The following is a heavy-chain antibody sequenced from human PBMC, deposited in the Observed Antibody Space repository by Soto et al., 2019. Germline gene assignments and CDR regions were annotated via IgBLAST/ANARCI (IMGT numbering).Heavy chain of an antibody. CDR1: GYSFTSYW. V-gene: IGHV5-51*01. CDR2: IYPGDSDT. Sequence: PGESLKISCKGSGYSFTSYWIGWVRQMPGKGLEWMGIIYPGDSDTRYSPSFQGQVTISADKSISTAYLQWSSLKASDTAMYYCARQMTTVTTYYYYGMDAWGQGTTVTVSS. CDR3: ARQMTTVTTYYYYGMDA. D-gene: IGHD4-4*01. J-gene: IGHJ6*02.